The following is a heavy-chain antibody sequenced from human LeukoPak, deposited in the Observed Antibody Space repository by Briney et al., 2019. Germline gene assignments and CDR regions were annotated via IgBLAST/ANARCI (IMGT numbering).Heavy chain of an antibody. CDR3: ASGGITVTGFEY. Sequence: GGSLRLSCAASGFTFSSYSMNWVRQAPGKGLEWVSSISSSSSYIYYADSVKGPFTISRDNAKNSLYLQMNSLRAEDTAVYYCASGGITVTGFEYWGQGTLVTVSS. V-gene: IGHV3-21*01. D-gene: IGHD4-17*01. CDR2: ISSSSSYI. J-gene: IGHJ4*02. CDR1: GFTFSSYS.